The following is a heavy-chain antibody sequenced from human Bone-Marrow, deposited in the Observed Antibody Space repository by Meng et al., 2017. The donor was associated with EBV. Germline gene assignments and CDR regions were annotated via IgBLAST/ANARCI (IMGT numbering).Heavy chain of an antibody. D-gene: IGHD3-10*01. CDR3: AAGFRELVRSRDY. V-gene: IGHV4-4*02. Sequence: QVKLKESGQRLVKPSGSLSLPCVGSGGSIRSSNWWSWVHQPPGKGLEWIGEIFYGGSTNYNPSLESRVTISVDKSKNQFSLKLSSVTAADTAVYYCAAGFRELVRSRDYWGQGTLVTVSS. CDR1: GGSIRSSNW. J-gene: IGHJ4*02. CDR2: IFYGGST.